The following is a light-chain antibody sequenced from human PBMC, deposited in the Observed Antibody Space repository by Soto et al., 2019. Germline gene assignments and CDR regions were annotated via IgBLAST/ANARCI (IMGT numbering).Light chain of an antibody. CDR1: SSDVGNHNS. V-gene: IGLV2-14*01. CDR2: NVS. Sequence: QSALTQPASVSGSPGQSITISCTGTSSDVGNHNSVSWYQQHPGKAPKLMIYNVSNRPSGVSNRFSGSKSCNTASLTISGLQAEDEADYYCSSYTATTTLVVFGGGTKLTVL. CDR3: SSYTATTTLVV. J-gene: IGLJ2*01.